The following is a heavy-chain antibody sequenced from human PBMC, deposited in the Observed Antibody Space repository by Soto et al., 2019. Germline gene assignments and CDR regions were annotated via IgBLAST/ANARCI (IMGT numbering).Heavy chain of an antibody. CDR3: TRVPPNNYGSGTYPFDY. CDR2: ITSKAYGGTT. J-gene: IGHJ4*02. Sequence: VPLVESGGGLAQPGRSLRLSCTSSGFTFDHYAMTWFRQAPGKGLEWVGFITSKAYGGTTEYAASVKGRFTISRDYSKSIAYLQKDSLKTEDTVVYYCTRVPPNNYGSGTYPFDYWGQGALVTVSS. V-gene: IGHV3-49*03. CDR1: GFTFDHYA. D-gene: IGHD3-10*01.